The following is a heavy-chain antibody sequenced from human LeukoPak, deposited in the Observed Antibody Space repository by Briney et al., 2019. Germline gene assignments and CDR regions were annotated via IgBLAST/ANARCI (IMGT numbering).Heavy chain of an antibody. CDR2: IYPGDSDT. V-gene: IGHV5-51*01. D-gene: IGHD5-18*01. Sequence: GESLKISCQASGYSFTRNWIGWVRQMPGKDLEWIGVIYPGDSDTRFNPSFQGQVTISADKSLNTAYLQWSSLKASDTAIYNCARHGGGRGYNYGYIGLSLFIDHWGKGTLVTVSS. CDR3: ARHGGGRGYNYGYIGLSLFIDH. J-gene: IGHJ4*02. CDR1: GYSFTRNW.